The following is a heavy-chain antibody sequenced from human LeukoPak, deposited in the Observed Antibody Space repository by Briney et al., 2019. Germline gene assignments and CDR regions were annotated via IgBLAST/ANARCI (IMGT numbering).Heavy chain of an antibody. J-gene: IGHJ3*02. Sequence: RINPNSGGTNYAQKFQGRVTMTRDTSISTAYMELSRLRSDDTAVYYCARDLSIATKAFDIWGQGTMVTVSS. V-gene: IGHV1-2*06. D-gene: IGHD6-6*01. CDR2: INPNSGGT. CDR3: ARDLSIATKAFDI.